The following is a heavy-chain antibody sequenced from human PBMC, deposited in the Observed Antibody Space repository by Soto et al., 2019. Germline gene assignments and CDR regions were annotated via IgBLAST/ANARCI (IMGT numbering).Heavy chain of an antibody. CDR2: ISSSTRYI. D-gene: IGHD7-27*01. V-gene: IGHV3-21*06. CDR1: GFTLSDYS. CDR3: ASDPASNWGSLHYFDH. J-gene: IGHJ4*02. Sequence: LRLSCAASGFTLSDYSMNWVRQTPGKGLEWVSSISSSTRYINYADSVRGRFTISRDSAKNSLYLQMNSLRDEDTAVYYCASDPASNWGSLHYFDHWGQGAPVTVSS.